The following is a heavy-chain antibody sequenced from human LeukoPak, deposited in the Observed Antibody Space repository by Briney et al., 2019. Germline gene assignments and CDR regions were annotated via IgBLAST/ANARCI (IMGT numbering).Heavy chain of an antibody. Sequence: GGSLRLSCAASGFTFSSQWMSWVRQAPGKGLEWVANVNQGGTEKYYVDSVKGRFTISRDNAENSLYLQMNSLRAEDTAVYYCTRATRGGYDGYFDYWGQGTLVTVSS. V-gene: IGHV3-7*01. J-gene: IGHJ4*02. D-gene: IGHD5-12*01. CDR1: GFTFSSQW. CDR3: TRATRGGYDGYFDY. CDR2: VNQGGTEK.